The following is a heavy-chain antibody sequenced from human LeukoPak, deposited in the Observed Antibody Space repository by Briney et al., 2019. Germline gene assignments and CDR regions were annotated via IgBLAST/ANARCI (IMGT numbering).Heavy chain of an antibody. Sequence: KPSETLSLTCTVSGGSISSYYWSWIRQPPGKGLEWIGYIYYSGSTNYNPSLKSRVTISVDTSKNQFSLKLSSVTAADTAVYYCARHPNYYDSSGLNWFDPWGQGTLVTVSS. J-gene: IGHJ5*02. CDR1: GGSISSYY. D-gene: IGHD3-22*01. CDR3: ARHPNYYDSSGLNWFDP. V-gene: IGHV4-59*08. CDR2: IYYSGST.